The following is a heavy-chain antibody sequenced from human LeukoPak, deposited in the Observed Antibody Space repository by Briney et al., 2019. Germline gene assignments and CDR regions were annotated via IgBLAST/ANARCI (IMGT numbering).Heavy chain of an antibody. CDR3: ARGPIIAVAGSSGFDY. Sequence: SDTLSLTCAVYGGSFSGYYWSWIRQPPGKGLEWIGEINHSGSTNYNPSLKSRVTVSVDTSKNQFSLKLSSVTAADTAVYYCARGPIIAVAGSSGFDYWGQGTLVTVSS. J-gene: IGHJ4*02. CDR1: GGSFSGYY. D-gene: IGHD6-19*01. V-gene: IGHV4-34*01. CDR2: INHSGST.